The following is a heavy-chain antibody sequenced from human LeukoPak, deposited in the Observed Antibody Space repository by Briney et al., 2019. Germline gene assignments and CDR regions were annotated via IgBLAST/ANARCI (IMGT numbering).Heavy chain of an antibody. CDR3: ARDLGLSGSYFDY. Sequence: GGSLRLSCAASGFTYISYEMNWLRQAQGKGLEGVSYISSSGRPKYYADSVKGRFTISRDNAKNSLYLQINSLRAEDTAVYYCARDLGLSGSYFDYWGQGTLVTVSS. CDR2: ISSSGRPK. D-gene: IGHD3-10*01. J-gene: IGHJ4*02. V-gene: IGHV3-48*03. CDR1: GFTYISYE.